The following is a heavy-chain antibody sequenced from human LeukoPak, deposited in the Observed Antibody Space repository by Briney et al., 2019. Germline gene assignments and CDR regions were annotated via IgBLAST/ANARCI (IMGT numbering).Heavy chain of an antibody. CDR3: ARARARVTMVRGVIPGWFDP. CDR2: ISNSGST. Sequence: SETLSLTCTVSGGSISSYYWSWIRQPPGKGLEWIGYISNSGSTNNNPSLKSRLTMSIDTSKNQFSLRLNSVTAADTAVYYCARARARVTMVRGVIPGWFDPWGQGTLVTVSS. J-gene: IGHJ5*02. D-gene: IGHD3-10*01. CDR1: GGSISSYY. V-gene: IGHV4-59*12.